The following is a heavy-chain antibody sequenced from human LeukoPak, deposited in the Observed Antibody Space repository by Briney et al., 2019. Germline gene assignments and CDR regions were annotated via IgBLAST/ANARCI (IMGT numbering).Heavy chain of an antibody. CDR3: ARGLPLCGPSCGNDY. Sequence: SETLSLTCAVYGGSFSGYYWSWIRQPPGKGLEWIGEINHSGSTNYNPSLKSRVTISVDTSKNQFSLKLSSVTAADTAVYYCARGLPLCGPSCGNDYWGQGTLVTVSS. D-gene: IGHD4-23*01. J-gene: IGHJ4*02. V-gene: IGHV4-34*01. CDR2: INHSGST. CDR1: GGSFSGYY.